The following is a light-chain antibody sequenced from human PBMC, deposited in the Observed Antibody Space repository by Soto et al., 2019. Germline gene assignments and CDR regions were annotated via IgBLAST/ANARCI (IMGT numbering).Light chain of an antibody. CDR1: QSIYDK. CDR3: QQYKSYWT. J-gene: IGKJ1*01. V-gene: IGKV3D-15*01. CDR2: GAS. Sequence: EIVLTQSPGTLSLSPGERVSLSCRASQSIYDKLAWYQQKPGQTPRLLIFGASSRATGIPDRFSGSGSGTEFTLTIRSLQSEDFATYYCQQYKSYWTFGQGTKVDSK.